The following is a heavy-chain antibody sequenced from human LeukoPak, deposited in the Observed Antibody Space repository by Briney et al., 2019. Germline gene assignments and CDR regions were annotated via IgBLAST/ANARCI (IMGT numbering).Heavy chain of an antibody. Sequence: SETLSLTCTVSGGSISSSSYYWGWIRQPPGKGLEWIGSIYYSGSTYYNPSLKSRVTISVDTSKNQFSLKLSSVTAADTAVYYCARSWSQRGYSYGGFDYWGQGTLVTVSS. D-gene: IGHD5-18*01. CDR3: ARSWSQRGYSYGGFDY. V-gene: IGHV4-39*01. CDR2: IYYSGST. CDR1: GGSISSSSYY. J-gene: IGHJ4*02.